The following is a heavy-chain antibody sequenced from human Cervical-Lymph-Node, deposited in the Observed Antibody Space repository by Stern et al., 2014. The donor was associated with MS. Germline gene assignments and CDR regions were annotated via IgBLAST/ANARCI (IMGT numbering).Heavy chain of an antibody. CDR1: GFSLSTSGMR. Sequence: ESGPAMVKPTQTLTLTCTFSGFSLSTSGMRVSWIRQPPGKALEWLARIDLDNTEFYSPSMKTRRTISKDQTRNQVVLVMTNMDPTDTATYFCARSYNWSPFDPWVQGTLVTVSS. CDR3: ARSYNWSPFDP. J-gene: IGHJ5*02. V-gene: IGHV2-70*04. CDR2: IDLDNTE. D-gene: IGHD1-1*01.